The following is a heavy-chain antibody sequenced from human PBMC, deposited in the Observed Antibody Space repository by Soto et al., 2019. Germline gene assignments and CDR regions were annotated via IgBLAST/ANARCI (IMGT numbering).Heavy chain of an antibody. CDR2: IYPGDSDT. Sequence: PGESLKISXKGSGYTFTSYWIGWVRQMPGNGLEWMGIIYPGDSDTKYSPTFEGQVTISVDKFISTAYLQWSSLKAPDTAMYYCARNGGRGMKDAFDIWGQGTMVTVSS. V-gene: IGHV5-51*01. CDR1: GYTFTSYW. D-gene: IGHD2-15*01. CDR3: ARNGGRGMKDAFDI. J-gene: IGHJ3*02.